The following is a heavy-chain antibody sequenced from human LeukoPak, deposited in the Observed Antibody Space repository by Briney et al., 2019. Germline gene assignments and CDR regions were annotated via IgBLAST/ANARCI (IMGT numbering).Heavy chain of an antibody. CDR1: GFAFGKYS. CDR3: AREDRDRDAFDI. J-gene: IGHJ3*02. V-gene: IGHV3-64*01. D-gene: IGHD5-24*01. Sequence: GGSLRLSCAASGFAFGKYSIHWVRQAPGKGLEYVSGISRDGGTADYANSVKGRFTISRDNSKNTLYLQMGSLRAEDMAVYYCAREDRDRDAFDIWGQGTMVTASS. CDR2: ISRDGGTA.